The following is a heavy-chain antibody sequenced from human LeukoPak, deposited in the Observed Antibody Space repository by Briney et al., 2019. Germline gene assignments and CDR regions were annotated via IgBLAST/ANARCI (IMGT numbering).Heavy chain of an antibody. D-gene: IGHD6-13*01. J-gene: IGHJ4*02. Sequence: SETLSLTCTVSGGSISSYYWRWIRQPPGKGLEWIGYIYYSGSTNYNPSLKSRVTISVDTSKNQFSLKLSSVTAADTAVYYCARVSVIAAARARAFDYWGQGTLVTVSS. CDR2: IYYSGST. V-gene: IGHV4-59*01. CDR3: ARVSVIAAARARAFDY. CDR1: GGSISSYY.